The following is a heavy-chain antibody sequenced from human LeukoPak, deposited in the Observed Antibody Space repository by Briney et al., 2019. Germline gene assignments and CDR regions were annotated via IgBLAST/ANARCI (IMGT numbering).Heavy chain of an antibody. CDR2: IWYDGSNK. CDR1: GFTFSSYG. CDR3: ARDYLDWYFDL. V-gene: IGHV3-33*01. Sequence: PGRSLRLSCAASGFTFSSYGMHWVRQAPGKGLEWVAVIWYDGSNKYYADSVKGRFTISRDNSKNTLNLQMNSLRAEDTAVYYCARDYLDWYFDLWGRGTLVTVSS. J-gene: IGHJ2*01.